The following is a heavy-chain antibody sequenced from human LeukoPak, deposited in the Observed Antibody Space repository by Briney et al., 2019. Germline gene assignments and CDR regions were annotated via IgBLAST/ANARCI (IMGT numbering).Heavy chain of an antibody. V-gene: IGHV1-18*01. CDR1: GGTFSSYA. J-gene: IGHJ4*02. D-gene: IGHD3-22*01. Sequence: ASVKVSCKASGGTFSSYAISWVRQAPGQGLQWMGWISAYNGNTNYAQKLQGRVTMTTDTSTSTAYMELRSLRSADTAVYYCARDAFYYDSSAYPFDYWGQGTLVTVSS. CDR2: ISAYNGNT. CDR3: ARDAFYYDSSAYPFDY.